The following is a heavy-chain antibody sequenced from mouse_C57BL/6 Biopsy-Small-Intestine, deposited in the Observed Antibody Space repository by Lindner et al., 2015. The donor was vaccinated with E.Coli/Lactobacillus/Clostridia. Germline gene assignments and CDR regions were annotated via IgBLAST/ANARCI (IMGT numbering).Heavy chain of an antibody. V-gene: IGHV1-19*01. J-gene: IGHJ2*01. Sequence: VQLQESGPVLVKPGASVKMSCKASGYTFTDYYMNWVKQSHGKSLEWIGVINPYNGGTSYNQKFKDKATLTAVKSSSTVYMELSRVTSEDSAVYFCARHEEGIYYGNFYFDYWGQGTTLTVSS. CDR2: INPYNGGT. CDR1: GYTFTDYY. D-gene: IGHD2-1*01. CDR3: ARHEEGIYYGNFYFDY.